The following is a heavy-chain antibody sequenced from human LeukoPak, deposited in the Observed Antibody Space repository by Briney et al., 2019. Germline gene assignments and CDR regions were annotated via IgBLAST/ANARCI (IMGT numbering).Heavy chain of an antibody. CDR3: ARGRYGDVLFDY. J-gene: IGHJ4*02. V-gene: IGHV3-30*03. CDR1: GFTFTKYA. Sequence: GTSLRLSCAASGFTFTKYAVHWVRQAPGKGLEWVALISKDGSYEDYIDSVKGRFTISRDNSKNTVSLQMKSLRAEDTAVYYCARGRYGDVLFDYWGQGTLVTVSS. CDR2: ISKDGSYE. D-gene: IGHD4-17*01.